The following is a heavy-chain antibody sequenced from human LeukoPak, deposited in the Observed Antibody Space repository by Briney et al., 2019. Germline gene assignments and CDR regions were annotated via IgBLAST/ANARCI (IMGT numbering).Heavy chain of an antibody. CDR1: GYTFRGYY. Sequence: ASVKVSSKASGYTFRGYYIHWVRQAPGQGLEWMGWINPDSGGTKYAQTFQGRVTMTRDTSISAAYMDLSRLTFDDTAIYYCARGLTGSYNYYYYAMDVWGQGTTVTVSS. CDR2: INPDSGGT. D-gene: IGHD3-9*01. CDR3: ARGLTGSYNYYYYAMDV. J-gene: IGHJ6*02. V-gene: IGHV1-2*02.